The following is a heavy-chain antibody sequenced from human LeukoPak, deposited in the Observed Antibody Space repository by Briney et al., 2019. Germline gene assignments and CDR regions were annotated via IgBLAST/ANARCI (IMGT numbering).Heavy chain of an antibody. CDR1: GFTFDDYV. Sequence: SLRLSCAASGFTFDDYVMNWVRQAPGKGLEWVSGISWNSGTIVYADSVKGRFTISRDNAKNSLYLQMNSLRAEDTALYYCAKGLQTNYYYYHAMDVWGQGTTVTVSS. J-gene: IGHJ6*02. D-gene: IGHD4-11*01. CDR2: ISWNSGTI. CDR3: AKGLQTNYYYYHAMDV. V-gene: IGHV3-9*01.